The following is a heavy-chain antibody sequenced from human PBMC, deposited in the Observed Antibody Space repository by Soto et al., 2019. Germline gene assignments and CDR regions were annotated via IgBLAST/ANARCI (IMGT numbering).Heavy chain of an antibody. CDR1: GFTFSGSA. D-gene: IGHD3-22*01. J-gene: IGHJ6*02. V-gene: IGHV3-73*01. Sequence: PGGSLRLSCAASGFTFSGSAMHWVRQASGKGLEWVGRIRSKANSYATAYAALVKGRFTISRDDSKNTAYLQMNSLKTEDTAVYYCTSYTDSSGYYYYYGMDVWGQGTTVTVSS. CDR2: IRSKANSYAT. CDR3: TSYTDSSGYYYYYGMDV.